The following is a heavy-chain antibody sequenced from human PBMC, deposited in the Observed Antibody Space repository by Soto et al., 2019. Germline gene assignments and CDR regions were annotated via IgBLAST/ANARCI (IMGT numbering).Heavy chain of an antibody. V-gene: IGHV1-3*01. Sequence: ASVKVSCKAAGYTFSAYTMNWVRQAPGQSLEWMGWINVGSGNTRYSQNFQGRVSITRDTSASTVYMELTGLKSEDTAMYYCARDTETSGPRANDALDIWGQGTMVTVSS. J-gene: IGHJ3*02. CDR3: ARDTETSGPRANDALDI. CDR2: INVGSGNT. CDR1: GYTFSAYT.